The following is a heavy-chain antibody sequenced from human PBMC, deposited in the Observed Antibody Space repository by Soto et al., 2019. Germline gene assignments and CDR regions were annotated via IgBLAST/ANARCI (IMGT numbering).Heavy chain of an antibody. J-gene: IGHJ4*02. CDR3: TSNVAPGY. D-gene: IGHD5-12*01. V-gene: IGHV3-11*01. Sequence: GSRRLSFAASGFTFSNYYMSWVRQAPGQGLQWVSYISPSGTTIHYADSVKGRFTISRDNTKNSLFLQMNSLRAEDTAVYYCTSNVAPGYWGQGTMVTV. CDR2: ISPSGTTI. CDR1: GFTFSNYY.